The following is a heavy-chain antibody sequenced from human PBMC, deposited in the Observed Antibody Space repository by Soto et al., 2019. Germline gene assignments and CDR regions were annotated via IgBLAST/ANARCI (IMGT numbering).Heavy chain of an antibody. D-gene: IGHD2-8*02. CDR1: GFSFSTYV. CDR2: VWYDGRNK. V-gene: IGHV3-33*01. CDR3: ARDYWFRARDIYYYYHGMDV. J-gene: IGHJ6*02. Sequence: GGSLRLSCVASGFSFSTYVMHWFRQAPGKGLQWVTVVWYDGRNKYYADSLKGRFTISRDNSKNTLYLQMDSLRAEDTAVYYCARDYWFRARDIYYYYHGMDVWGQGTTVTVSS.